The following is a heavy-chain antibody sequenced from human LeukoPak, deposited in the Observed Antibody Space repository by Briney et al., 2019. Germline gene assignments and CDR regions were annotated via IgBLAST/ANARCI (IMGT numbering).Heavy chain of an antibody. CDR1: GFTFSSYG. V-gene: IGHV3-33*01. D-gene: IGHD3-22*01. CDR2: IWYDGSNK. Sequence: GGSLRLSCAASGFTFSSYGMHWVRQAPGKGLEWVAVIWYDGSNKYYADSVKGRFTSSRDNSKNTLYLQMNSLRAEDTAVYYCARDSGSMIVVVPTYNWFDPWGQGTLVTVSS. CDR3: ARDSGSMIVVVPTYNWFDP. J-gene: IGHJ5*02.